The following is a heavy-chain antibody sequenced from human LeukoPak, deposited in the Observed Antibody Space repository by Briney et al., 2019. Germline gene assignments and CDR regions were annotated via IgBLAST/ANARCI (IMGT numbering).Heavy chain of an antibody. V-gene: IGHV1-18*01. CDR3: ARDGSPSYDFWSGYRGGYYFDY. D-gene: IGHD3-3*01. CDR2: ISAYNGNT. J-gene: IGHJ4*02. CDR1: GYTFTSHG. Sequence: ASVKVSCKASGYTFTSHGISWVRQAPGQGLEWMGWISAYNGNTNYAQKLQGRVTMTTDTSTSTAYMELRSLRSDDTAVYYCARDGSPSYDFWSGYRGGYYFDYRGQGTLVTVSS.